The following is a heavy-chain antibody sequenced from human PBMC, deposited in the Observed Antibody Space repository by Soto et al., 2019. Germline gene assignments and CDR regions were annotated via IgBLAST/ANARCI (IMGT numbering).Heavy chain of an antibody. CDR2: VNPSGGHT. J-gene: IGHJ4*02. D-gene: IGHD2-21*02. Sequence: QVQLMQSGAEVKKPGASVKVSCKASGDTFTDYYIHWVRQAPGQGLEWMGTVNPSGGHTTYAQHFLGRVTMTRDESNSTLYMELTSLTSDDTAIYYCARGGHVVVVTAALDYWGQGTLVTVSS. V-gene: IGHV1-46*01. CDR1: GDTFTDYY. CDR3: ARGGHVVVVTAALDY.